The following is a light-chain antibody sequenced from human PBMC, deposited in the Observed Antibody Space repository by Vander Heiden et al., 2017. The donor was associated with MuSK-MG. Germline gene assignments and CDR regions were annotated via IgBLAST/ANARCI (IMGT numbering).Light chain of an antibody. Sequence: EIVLTQSPGTLSFSPGERATLSCRASQSVSSSYLAWYQQKPGQAPRLLIYGASSRATGVPDRFSGSGSGTDFTLTISRLEPEDFAVYYCQQEGSSLRTFGQGTKVEIK. CDR3: QQEGSSLRT. CDR2: GAS. V-gene: IGKV3-20*01. CDR1: QSVSSSY. J-gene: IGKJ1*01.